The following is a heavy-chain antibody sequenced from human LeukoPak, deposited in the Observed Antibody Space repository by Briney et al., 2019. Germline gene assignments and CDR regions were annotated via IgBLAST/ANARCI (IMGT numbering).Heavy chain of an antibody. CDR3: RTSATVDY. CDR1: GFTFRSYR. J-gene: IGHJ4*02. D-gene: IGHD4-11*01. CDR2: IKEDGSET. Sequence: GGSLRLSCAASGFTFRSYRMSWVRQAPGKGLEWVANIKEDGSETYYVDSVKGRFTISRDNAKNSLYLQMNSLRVEDTAMYYCRTSATVDYCGQGNLVTVSS. V-gene: IGHV3-7*01.